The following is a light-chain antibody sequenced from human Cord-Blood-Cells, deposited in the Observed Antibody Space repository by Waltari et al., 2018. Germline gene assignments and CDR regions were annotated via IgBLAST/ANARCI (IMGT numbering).Light chain of an antibody. CDR2: EFS. CDR3: SSYAGSNNLV. J-gene: IGLJ2*01. Sequence: QSALTQPPSASGSPGQSVTISCTGTSSDVGGYNYVSWYQQHPGKAPKRMIYEFSKRPSGVPDRFSGSKSGNTASLTVSGLQAEDEADYCCSSYAGSNNLVIGGGTKLTVL. V-gene: IGLV2-8*01. CDR1: SSDVGGYNY.